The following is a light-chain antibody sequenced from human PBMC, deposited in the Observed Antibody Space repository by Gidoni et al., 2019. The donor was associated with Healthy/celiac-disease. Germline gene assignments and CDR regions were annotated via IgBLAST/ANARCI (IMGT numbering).Light chain of an antibody. CDR2: DAS. J-gene: IGKJ5*01. CDR3: QQFNSYPRT. V-gene: IGKV1-13*02. CDR1: QGISSA. Sequence: AIQLTQSPSSLSASVGDRVTITCRASQGISSALAWYQQKPGKAPKLLIYDASSLESGVPSRFNGSGSGTNFTLTIKHLQPEGFATYYCQQFNSYPRTFGQGTRLEIK.